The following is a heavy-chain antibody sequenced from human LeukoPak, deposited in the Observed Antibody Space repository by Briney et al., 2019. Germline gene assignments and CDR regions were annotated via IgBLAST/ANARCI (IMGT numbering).Heavy chain of an antibody. CDR2: IYHSGST. CDR1: GYSISSGYY. CDR3: ARDSYYYGSGTYPPDY. V-gene: IGHV4-38-2*02. D-gene: IGHD3-10*01. J-gene: IGHJ4*02. Sequence: SETLSLTCTVSGYSISSGYYWAWIRQPPGKALEWFASIYHSGSTFYNPSPKSRLTISVDTSKNQFSLKMSSVTAADTAVYYCARDSYYYGSGTYPPDYWGQGTLVTVSS.